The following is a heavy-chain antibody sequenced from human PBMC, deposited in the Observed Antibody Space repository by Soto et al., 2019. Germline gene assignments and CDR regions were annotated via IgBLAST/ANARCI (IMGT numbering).Heavy chain of an antibody. CDR2: ISYDGSNK. V-gene: IGHV3-30*18. D-gene: IGHD6-13*01. J-gene: IGHJ4*02. CDR1: GFTFSSYG. Sequence: QVQLVESGGGVVQPGRSLRLSCAASGFTFSSYGMHWVRQAPGKGLEWVAVISYDGSNKYYADSVKGRFTISRDNSKNTLYLQMNSLRAEDTAVYYCEKAEYSSSFDYWGQGTLVTVSS. CDR3: EKAEYSSSFDY.